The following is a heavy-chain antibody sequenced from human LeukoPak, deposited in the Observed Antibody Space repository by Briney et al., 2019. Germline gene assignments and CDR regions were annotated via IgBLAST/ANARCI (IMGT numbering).Heavy chain of an antibody. CDR3: VRDHHRRLYDSQARDTFDI. V-gene: IGHV3-48*01. Sequence: PGGSLRLSCAASGFTFSSYSMDWVRQAPGKGLEWVSYISSSSSTIYYADPVKGRFTISRDNAKNSLYLQMNSLRAEDTAVYYCVRDHHRRLYDSQARDTFDIWGQGTMVTVSS. CDR2: ISSSSSTI. D-gene: IGHD3-22*01. CDR1: GFTFSSYS. J-gene: IGHJ3*02.